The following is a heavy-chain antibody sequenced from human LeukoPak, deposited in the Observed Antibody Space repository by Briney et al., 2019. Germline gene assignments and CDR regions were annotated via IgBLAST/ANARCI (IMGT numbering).Heavy chain of an antibody. CDR1: GGSISSSNW. V-gene: IGHV4-4*02. CDR3: ARRAQQLVHGWFDP. CDR2: IYHSGST. D-gene: IGHD6-13*01. Sequence: SETLSLTCAVSGGSISSSNWWSWVRQPPGKGLEWIGEIYHSGSTNYNPSFKSRVTISVDKSKNQFSLKLSSVTAADTAVYYCARRAQQLVHGWFDPWGQGTLVTVSS. J-gene: IGHJ5*02.